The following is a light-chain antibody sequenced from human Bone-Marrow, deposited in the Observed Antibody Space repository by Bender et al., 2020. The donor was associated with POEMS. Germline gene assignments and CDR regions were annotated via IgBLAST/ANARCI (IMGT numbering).Light chain of an antibody. CDR3: QSYDNSLGGWV. V-gene: IGLV2-11*01. CDR1: SSDVGGYNY. Sequence: QSALTQPRSVSGSPGQSVTISCTGTSSDVGGYNYVSWYQQHPGKAPKLMIYDVSKRPSGVPDRFSGSKSGNPASLTISGLQAEDEADYYCQSYDNSLGGWVFGGGTKLTVL. J-gene: IGLJ3*02. CDR2: DVS.